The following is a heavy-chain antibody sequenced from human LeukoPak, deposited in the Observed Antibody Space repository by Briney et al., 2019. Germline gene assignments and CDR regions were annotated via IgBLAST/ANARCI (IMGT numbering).Heavy chain of an antibody. CDR1: GGSFSGYY. J-gene: IGHJ4*02. V-gene: IGHV4-34*01. CDR2: INHSGST. CDR3: ARGVVRYYFDY. D-gene: IGHD3-22*01. Sequence: SETLSLTCAVYGGSFSGYYWSWIRQPPGKGLEWIGEINHSGSTNYNPSLKSRVTISVDTPKNQFSLKLSSVTAADTAVYYCARGVVRYYFDYWGQGTLVTVSS.